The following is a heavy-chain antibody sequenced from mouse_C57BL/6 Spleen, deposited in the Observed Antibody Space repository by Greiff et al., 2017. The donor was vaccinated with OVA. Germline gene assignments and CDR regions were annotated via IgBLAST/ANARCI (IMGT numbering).Heavy chain of an antibody. D-gene: IGHD2-13*01. J-gene: IGHJ3*01. CDR2: IHPNSGST. V-gene: IGHV1-64*01. Sequence: QVQLQQPGAELVKPGASVKLSCKASGYTFTSYWMHWVKQRPGQGLEWIGMIHPNSGSTNYNEKFKSKATLTVDESSSTAYMQLSSLTSEDSAVYYCARSLGDWFAYWGQGTLVTVSA. CDR1: GYTFTSYW. CDR3: ARSLGDWFAY.